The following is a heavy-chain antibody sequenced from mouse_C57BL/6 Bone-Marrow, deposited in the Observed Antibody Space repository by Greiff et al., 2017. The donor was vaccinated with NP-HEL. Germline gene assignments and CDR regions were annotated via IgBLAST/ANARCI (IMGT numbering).Heavy chain of an antibody. J-gene: IGHJ2*01. D-gene: IGHD1-1*01. CDR1: GYTFTSYW. Sequence: QVQLKQPGAELVRPGSSVKLSCKASGYTFTSYWMDWVKQRPGQGLEWIGNIYPSDSETHYNQKFKDKATLTVDKSSSTAYMQLSSLTSEDSAVYYCARGRILRLFDYWGQGTTLTVSS. V-gene: IGHV1-61*01. CDR2: IYPSDSET. CDR3: ARGRILRLFDY.